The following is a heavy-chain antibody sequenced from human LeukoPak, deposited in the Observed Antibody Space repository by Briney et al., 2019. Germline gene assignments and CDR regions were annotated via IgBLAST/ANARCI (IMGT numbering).Heavy chain of an antibody. CDR1: GFTFSDYY. D-gene: IGHD3-16*01. CDR2: VTSSGNTI. Sequence: GGSLTLSCAASGFTFSDYYMSWIRQAPGKGLEWVSYVTSSGNTIDYADSVKGRFIISRDNAKNSLYLQMNSLTAEDTAVYYCARARRGGPFDYWGQGTLVTVSA. J-gene: IGHJ4*02. V-gene: IGHV3-11*01. CDR3: ARARRGGPFDY.